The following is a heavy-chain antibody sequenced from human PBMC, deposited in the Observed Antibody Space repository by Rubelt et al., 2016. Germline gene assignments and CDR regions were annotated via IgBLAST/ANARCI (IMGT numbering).Heavy chain of an antibody. Sequence: QVQLVQSGAEVKKPGSSVKVSCKASGGTFSSYAISWVRQAPGQGLEWMGGIIPIFGTANYALTFQGTVTTTAAESTVTAYMELSSLRSEDTAVYYCARAPQLVGGWFDPWGQGTLVTVSS. D-gene: IGHD6-13*01. V-gene: IGHV1-69*01. CDR2: IIPIFGTA. CDR3: ARAPQLVGGWFDP. CDR1: GGTFSSYA. J-gene: IGHJ5*02.